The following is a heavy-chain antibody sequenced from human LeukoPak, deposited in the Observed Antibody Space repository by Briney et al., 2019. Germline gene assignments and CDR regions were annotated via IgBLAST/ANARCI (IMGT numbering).Heavy chain of an antibody. D-gene: IGHD6-19*01. Sequence: PGGSLRLSCAASGFIFSDYSMDWVRQAPGRGLEWVSYISSSSSTIYYADSVKGRFTISGDNAKKSLYLQMNSLREEDTAVYYCAKNGAVAGTCDYWGQGILVTVSS. CDR3: AKNGAVAGTCDY. J-gene: IGHJ4*02. V-gene: IGHV3-48*02. CDR1: GFIFSDYS. CDR2: ISSSSSTI.